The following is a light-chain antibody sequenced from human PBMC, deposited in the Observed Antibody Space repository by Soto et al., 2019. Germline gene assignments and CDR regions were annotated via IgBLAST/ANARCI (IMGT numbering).Light chain of an antibody. CDR1: QSISNY. J-gene: IGKJ4*01. CDR2: AAS. Sequence: DIQMTQSPSSLSASVGDRVTITCRASQSISNYLNWYQQKPGKAPELLIFAASSLQSGVPSRFSGSGSGTDFTLTISSLQPEDFATYYCQRSYSTPLTFGGGTKVEIK. CDR3: QRSYSTPLT. V-gene: IGKV1-39*01.